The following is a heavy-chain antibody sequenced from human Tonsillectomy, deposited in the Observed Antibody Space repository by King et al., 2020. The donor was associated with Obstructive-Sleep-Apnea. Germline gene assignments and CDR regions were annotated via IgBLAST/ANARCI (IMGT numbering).Heavy chain of an antibody. CDR3: AKNEPYSSRWYSSLNYYYYGMDV. D-gene: IGHD6-13*01. CDR1: GFTFSSYG. V-gene: IGHV3-30*02. Sequence: VQLVESGGGVVQPGRSLRLSCAASGFTFSSYGMHWVRQAPGKGLEWVAFVRYDVSNKYYADSVKGRFTISRDNSTNTLYLQMNSLRAEDTAVYYCAKNEPYSSRWYSSLNYYYYGMDVWGQGTTVTVSS. J-gene: IGHJ6*02. CDR2: VRYDVSNK.